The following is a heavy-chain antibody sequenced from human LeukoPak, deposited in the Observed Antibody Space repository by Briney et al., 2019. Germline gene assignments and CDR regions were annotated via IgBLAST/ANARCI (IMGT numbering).Heavy chain of an antibody. V-gene: IGHV4-4*02. Sequence: PSETLSLTCAVSGGSISSSNWWNWVRQTPGKGLEWIGEIYHRGNTHYNPSLKSRVTISVDTSKNQFSLKLSSVTAADTAVYYCARHTRYGGNAFDIWGQGTMVTVSS. CDR2: IYHRGNT. D-gene: IGHD3-10*01. CDR3: ARHTRYGGNAFDI. J-gene: IGHJ3*02. CDR1: GGSISSSNW.